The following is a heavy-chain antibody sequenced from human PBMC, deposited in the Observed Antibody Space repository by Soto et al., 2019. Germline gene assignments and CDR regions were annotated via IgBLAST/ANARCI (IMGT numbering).Heavy chain of an antibody. V-gene: IGHV4-39*01. D-gene: IGHD1-26*01. CDR2: THYSGST. CDR1: GGSICSGGYY. J-gene: IGHJ4*02. CDR3: ARQGEEGRSYYFDY. Sequence: SETLSLTCTVSGGSICSGGYYWSWIRQNQGNGLAWIGYTHYSGSTYNNPSLKSRVTISVDTSKDQFSLKLSSVTAADTAVYYCARQGEEGRSYYFDYWGQGTLVTVAS.